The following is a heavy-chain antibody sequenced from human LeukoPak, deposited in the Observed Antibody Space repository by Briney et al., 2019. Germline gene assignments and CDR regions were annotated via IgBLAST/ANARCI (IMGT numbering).Heavy chain of an antibody. D-gene: IGHD3-16*01. CDR1: GFTFSSYW. J-gene: IGHJ6*02. V-gene: IGHV3-7*03. Sequence: GGSLSLSWAASGFTFSSYWINWARQAPGKGLEWVASINHNGNVNYYVDSVKGRFTISRDNAKNSLYLQMSNLRAEDTAVYFCARGGGLVVWGQGATVTVS. CDR2: INHNGNVN. CDR3: ARGGGLVV.